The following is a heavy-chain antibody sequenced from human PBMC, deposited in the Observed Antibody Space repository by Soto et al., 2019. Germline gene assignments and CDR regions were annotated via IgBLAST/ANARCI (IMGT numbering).Heavy chain of an antibody. CDR1: GFTFSSYA. CDR3: AKRSSSSTFDY. CDR2: ISGSDDST. D-gene: IGHD6-6*01. J-gene: IGHJ4*02. Sequence: EVQLLESGGGLVQPGESLRPSCAASGFTFSSYAMSWVRQPPGKGLEWVSVISGSDDSTYYADSVKGRFTISRDNSKNTLYLQMNSLRAEDTAVYYCAKRSSSSTFDYWGQGTLVTVSS. V-gene: IGHV3-23*01.